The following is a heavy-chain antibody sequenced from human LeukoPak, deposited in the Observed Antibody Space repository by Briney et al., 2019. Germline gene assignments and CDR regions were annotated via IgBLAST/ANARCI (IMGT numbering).Heavy chain of an antibody. CDR3: ARESLYYDILTGYYNYYGMDV. J-gene: IGHJ6*04. D-gene: IGHD3-9*01. V-gene: IGHV4-30-4*01. Sequence: PSQTLSLTCTVSGGSISSGDYYWSWIRQPPGKGLEWIGYIYYSGSTYYNPSLKSRVTISVDTSKNQFSLKLSSVTAADTAAYYCARESLYYDILTGYYNYYGMDVWGKGTTVTVSS. CDR1: GGSISSGDYY. CDR2: IYYSGST.